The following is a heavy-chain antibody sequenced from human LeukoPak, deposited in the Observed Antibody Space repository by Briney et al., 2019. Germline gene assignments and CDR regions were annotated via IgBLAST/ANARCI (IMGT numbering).Heavy chain of an antibody. V-gene: IGHV4-34*01. J-gene: IGHJ5*02. CDR1: GGSFSGYY. CDR2: INHSGST. D-gene: IGHD3-10*01. Sequence: SETLSLTCAVYGGSFSGYYWSWIRQPPGKGLEWIGEINHSGSTNYNPSLKSRVTISVNTSKNQFSLKLSSVTAADTAVYYCARTIPTYYYGSGSDRPRSPNNWFDPWGQGTLVTVSS. CDR3: ARTIPTYYYGSGSDRPRSPNNWFDP.